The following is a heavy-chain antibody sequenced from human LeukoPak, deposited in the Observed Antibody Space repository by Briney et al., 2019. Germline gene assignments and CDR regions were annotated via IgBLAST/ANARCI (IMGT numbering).Heavy chain of an antibody. D-gene: IGHD2-21*02. J-gene: IGHJ4*02. V-gene: IGHV3-74*01. CDR2: INERATII. Sequence: PGGSLRLSCAASGFTFSKYGMHWVRQAPGKGLEWVSRINERATIISYADSVKGRFTISRENARNTLYLQMNSLTAEDTAVYYCVRGLILVLTPGDDFDHWGQGTLVTVSS. CDR1: GFTFSKYG. CDR3: VRGLILVLTPGDDFDH.